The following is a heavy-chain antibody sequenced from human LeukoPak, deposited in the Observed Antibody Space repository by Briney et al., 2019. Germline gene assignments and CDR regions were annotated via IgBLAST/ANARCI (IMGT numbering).Heavy chain of an antibody. V-gene: IGHV3-53*01. CDR1: GFTARSNS. CDR3: ARRAGEYSHPYDY. J-gene: IGHJ4*02. CDR2: IYSDGNT. Sequence: PGGSLRLSCTVPGFTARSNSWSWVRQAPGKGRGWVSFIYSDGNTHYSDSVKGRFTISRDNSKNTLYLQMNSLRAEDTAIYYCARRAGEYSHPYDYWGQGTLVTVSS. D-gene: IGHD2-15*01.